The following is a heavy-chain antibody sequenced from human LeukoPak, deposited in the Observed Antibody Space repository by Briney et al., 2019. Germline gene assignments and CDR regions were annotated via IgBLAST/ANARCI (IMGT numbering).Heavy chain of an antibody. CDR2: INHSGST. V-gene: IGHV4-34*01. Sequence: GSLRLSCVASGFTFSNYWMHWVRQPPGKGLEWIGEINHSGSTNYNPSLKSRVTISVDTSKNQFSLKLSSVTAADTAVYYCARHYGPWGQGTLVTVSS. D-gene: IGHD3-16*01. CDR1: GFTFSNYW. CDR3: ARHYGP. J-gene: IGHJ5*02.